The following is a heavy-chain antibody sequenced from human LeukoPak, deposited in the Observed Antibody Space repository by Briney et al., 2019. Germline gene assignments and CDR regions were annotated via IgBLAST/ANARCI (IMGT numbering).Heavy chain of an antibody. D-gene: IGHD5-24*01. CDR1: GFTFSSYE. V-gene: IGHV3-48*03. J-gene: IGHJ4*02. Sequence: PGGSLRLSCAASGFTFSSYEMNWVRQAPGKGLEWVSYISSSDSTIYYADSVKGRFTISRDNAKNSLYLQMNSLRAGDTAVYYRARTIEMATISYFDYWGQGTLVTVSS. CDR2: ISSSDSTI. CDR3: ARTIEMATISYFDY.